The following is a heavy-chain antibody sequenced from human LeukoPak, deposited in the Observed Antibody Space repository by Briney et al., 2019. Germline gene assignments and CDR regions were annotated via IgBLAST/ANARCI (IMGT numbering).Heavy chain of an antibody. V-gene: IGHV1-69*05. D-gene: IGHD3-16*02. CDR3: ASARMITFGGVIAEYLDAFDI. Sequence: ASVKVSCKASGGTFSSYAISWVRQAPGQGLEWMGRIIPIFGTANYAQKLQGRVTITTDESTSTAYMELSSLRSEDTAAYYCASARMITFGGVIAEYLDAFDIWGQGTMVTVSS. CDR2: IIPIFGTA. CDR1: GGTFSSYA. J-gene: IGHJ3*02.